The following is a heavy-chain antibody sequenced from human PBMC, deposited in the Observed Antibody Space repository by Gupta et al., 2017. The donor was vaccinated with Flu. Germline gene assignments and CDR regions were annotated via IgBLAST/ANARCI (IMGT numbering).Heavy chain of an antibody. D-gene: IGHD2-2*01. CDR1: GYTFTTYD. CDR3: ARDLGYCSSTSCYSAGMDV. J-gene: IGHJ6*04. V-gene: IGHV1-8*01. CDR2: VNPNSGYT. Sequence: QVQLVQYGAAVKQPGASVKVSCKASGYTFTTYDIHWVRQATGQGLEWMGWVNPNSGYTVYAQKFQGRVTMTRNTSISTAYMELSSLRSEDTAVYYCARDLGYCSSTSCYSAGMDVWGKGTTVTVSS.